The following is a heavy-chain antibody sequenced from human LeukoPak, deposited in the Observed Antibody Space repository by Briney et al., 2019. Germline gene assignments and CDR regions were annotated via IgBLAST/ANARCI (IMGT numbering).Heavy chain of an antibody. J-gene: IGHJ4*02. CDR1: GFIFSTTW. Sequence: GGSLRLSCAASGFIFSTTWMHWVRHVPGQGLVWVARITSDGTSISYAESVKGRFTISRDNAKNTLYLQMNSLRVDDTAVYYCARDWYHAIGYWGQGTLVTVSS. D-gene: IGHD2-2*01. V-gene: IGHV3-74*03. CDR2: ITSDGTSI. CDR3: ARDWYHAIGY.